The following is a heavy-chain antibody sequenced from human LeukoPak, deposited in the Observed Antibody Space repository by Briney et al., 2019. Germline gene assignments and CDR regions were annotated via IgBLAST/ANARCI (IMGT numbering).Heavy chain of an antibody. CDR1: GYTFTYYY. Sequence: ASVKVSCKASGYTFTYYYIYWVRQAPGQGLEWMGLINASGGSTRYAQNFQGRGTMTRDTSTSTVSMDLSSLRSEDTAMYYCARGPYSSGWYGLDYWGQGTLVTVSS. CDR3: ARGPYSSGWYGLDY. CDR2: INASGGST. V-gene: IGHV1-46*01. J-gene: IGHJ4*02. D-gene: IGHD6-19*01.